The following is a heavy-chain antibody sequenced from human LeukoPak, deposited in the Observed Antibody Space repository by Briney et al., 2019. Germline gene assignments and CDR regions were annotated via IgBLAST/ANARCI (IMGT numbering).Heavy chain of an antibody. D-gene: IGHD6-13*01. CDR2: IYYSGGT. CDR3: ARFVAAAGYYFDY. V-gene: IGHV4-34*01. J-gene: IGHJ4*02. Sequence: PSETLSLTCAVYGGSFSGYYWSWIRQPPGKGLEWIGSIYYSGGTYYNPSLKSRVTISVDTSKNQFSLKLSSVTAADTAVYYCARFVAAAGYYFDYWGQGTLVTVSS. CDR1: GGSFSGYY.